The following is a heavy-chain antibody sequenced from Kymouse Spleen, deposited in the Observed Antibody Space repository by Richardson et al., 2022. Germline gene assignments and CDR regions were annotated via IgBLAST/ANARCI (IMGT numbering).Heavy chain of an antibody. J-gene: IGHJ4*02. Sequence: QLQLQESGPGLVKPSETLSLTCTVSGGSISSSSYYWGWIRQPPGKGLEWIGSIYYSGSTYYNPSLKSRVTISVDTSKNQFSLKLSSVTAADTAVYYCARSSYDILTGYYFDYWGQGTLVTVSS. CDR3: ARSSYDILTGYYFDY. V-gene: IGHV4-39*01. D-gene: IGHD3-9*01. CDR2: IYYSGST. CDR1: GGSISSSSYY.